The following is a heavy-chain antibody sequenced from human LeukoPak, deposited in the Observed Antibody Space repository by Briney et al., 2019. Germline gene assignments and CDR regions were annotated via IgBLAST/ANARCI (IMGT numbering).Heavy chain of an antibody. Sequence: GGSLRLSCAASGFTFDDYAMIWGRQRPGRGLEGVSSINRSGGSEDYAESVKGRFTISRDNAKNSLYMQMNRLRGEDTAFYHCARGLADCSSSSCLPYGVDVWGQGTPVTVSS. V-gene: IGHV3-20*01. D-gene: IGHD2-2*01. CDR2: INRSGGSE. CDR1: GFTFDDYA. J-gene: IGHJ6*02. CDR3: ARGLADCSSSSCLPYGVDV.